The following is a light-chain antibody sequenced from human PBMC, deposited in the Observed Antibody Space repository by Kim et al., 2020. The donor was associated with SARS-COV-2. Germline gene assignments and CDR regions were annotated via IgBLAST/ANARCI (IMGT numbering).Light chain of an antibody. J-gene: IGKJ1*01. Sequence: ENVLTQSPGTLSLSPGERATLSCRASQSVSSNFLAWYQQKAGQAPRLVIYSASSRASGIPDRFSGSGSGTDFTLTISTLEPEDFAVYYWKQYATSQETFGQGTKVDIK. CDR2: SAS. CDR3: KQYATSQET. CDR1: QSVSSNF. V-gene: IGKV3-20*01.